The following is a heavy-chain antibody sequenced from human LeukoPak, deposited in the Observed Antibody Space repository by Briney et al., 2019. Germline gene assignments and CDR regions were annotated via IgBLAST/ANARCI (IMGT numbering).Heavy chain of an antibody. J-gene: IGHJ3*02. V-gene: IGHV3-23*01. D-gene: IGHD2-15*01. CDR2: ISGSGGST. CDR3: AKPLHAFDI. CDR1: VFTFSSYS. Sequence: PGGSLRLSCAASVFTFSSYSMSWVPHAPAKGLECVSAISGSGGSTYYADSVKGRFTISRDNSKNTLYLQMNSLRAEDTAVYYCAKPLHAFDIWGQGTMVTVSS.